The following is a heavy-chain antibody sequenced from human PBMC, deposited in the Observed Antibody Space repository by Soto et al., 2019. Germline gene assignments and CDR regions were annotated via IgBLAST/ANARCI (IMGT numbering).Heavy chain of an antibody. Sequence: GGSLRLSCAASGFTFTRYSMNWVRQSPGKGLEWVSSISSTTNYIYYGDSMKGRFTISRVNAKNSLYLEMNSLRAEDTAVYYCARESEDLTSNFDYWGQGTLVTV. CDR1: GFTFTRYS. CDR2: ISSTTNYI. J-gene: IGHJ4*02. V-gene: IGHV3-21*06. CDR3: ARESEDLTSNFDY.